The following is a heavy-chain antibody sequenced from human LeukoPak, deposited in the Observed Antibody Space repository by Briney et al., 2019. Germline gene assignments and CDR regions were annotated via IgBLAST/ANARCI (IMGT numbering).Heavy chain of an antibody. V-gene: IGHV3-21*04. CDR3: AKDNPPAGIYFDY. D-gene: IGHD1-14*01. Sequence: PGGSLRLSCAASGFTFSTYSMDWVRQAPGKGLEWVSSITGNSDFMSYADSVKGRFTISRDNAKNSLFLQMNSLRAEDTAVFYCAKDNPPAGIYFDYWGQGILVTVSS. CDR2: ITGNSDFM. CDR1: GFTFSTYS. J-gene: IGHJ4*02.